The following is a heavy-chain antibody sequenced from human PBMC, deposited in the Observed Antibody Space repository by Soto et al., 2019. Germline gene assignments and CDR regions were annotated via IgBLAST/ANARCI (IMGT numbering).Heavy chain of an antibody. CDR1: GGTFSSYA. CDR2: IIPIFGTA. V-gene: IGHV1-69*13. J-gene: IGHJ6*02. Sequence: SVKVSCKASGGTFSSYAISWVRQAPGQGLEWMGGIIPIFGTANYAQKFQGRVTITADESTSTAYMELSSLRSEDTAVYYCASCFFCSSCYYYYGMYSSGQGTTVPVS. D-gene: IGHD2-2*01. CDR3: ASCFFCSSCYYYYGMYS.